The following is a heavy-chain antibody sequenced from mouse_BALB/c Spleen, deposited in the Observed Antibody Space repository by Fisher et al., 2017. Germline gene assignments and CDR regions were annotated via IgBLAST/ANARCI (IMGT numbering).Heavy chain of an antibody. CDR3: AREREGAMDY. J-gene: IGHJ4*01. Sequence: KFKGKATFTADTSSNTAYMQLSSLTSEDSAVYYCAREREGAMDYWGQGTSVTVSS. V-gene: IGHV1-9*01.